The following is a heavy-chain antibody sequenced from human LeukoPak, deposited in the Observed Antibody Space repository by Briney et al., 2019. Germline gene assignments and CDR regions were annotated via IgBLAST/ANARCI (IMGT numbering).Heavy chain of an antibody. J-gene: IGHJ4*02. CDR3: ARLKGYDSSGYLNY. V-gene: IGHV4-61*02. D-gene: IGHD3-22*01. Sequence: PSETLSLTCTVSGGSVSSGSYYWSWLRPPAGKGLEWIGRIYTSGSTNYNPSLKSRVTISVDTSKNEFSLKLSSVTAADTGVYYCARLKGYDSSGYLNYWGQGTLVTVSS. CDR2: IYTSGST. CDR1: GGSVSSGSYY.